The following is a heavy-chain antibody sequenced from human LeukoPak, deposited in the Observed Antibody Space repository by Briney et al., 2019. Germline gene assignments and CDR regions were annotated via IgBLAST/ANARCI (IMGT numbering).Heavy chain of an antibody. J-gene: IGHJ1*01. V-gene: IGHV4-4*07. CDR2: IYTSGST. D-gene: IGHD3-10*01. Sequence: SETLSLTCTVSGGSISSYYWSWIRQPAGKGLEWIGRIYTSGSTNYNPSLKSRVTISVDTSKNQFSLKLSSVTAADTAVYYCARTGPFLMVRKIQHWGQGTLVTVSS. CDR1: GGSISSYY. CDR3: ARTGPFLMVRKIQH.